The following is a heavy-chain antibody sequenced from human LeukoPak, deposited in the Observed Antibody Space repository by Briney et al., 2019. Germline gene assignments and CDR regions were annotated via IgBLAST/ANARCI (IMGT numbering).Heavy chain of an antibody. Sequence: PGGSLRLSCAASGFTFSSYAVSWVRQAPGKGLEWVSAISGSGGSTYYADSVKGRFTISRDNSKNTLYLQMNSLRAEDTAVYYCATFPTTVVTPDYFDYWGQGTLVTVSS. CDR3: ATFPTTVVTPDYFDY. CDR2: ISGSGGST. D-gene: IGHD4-23*01. V-gene: IGHV3-23*01. J-gene: IGHJ4*02. CDR1: GFTFSSYA.